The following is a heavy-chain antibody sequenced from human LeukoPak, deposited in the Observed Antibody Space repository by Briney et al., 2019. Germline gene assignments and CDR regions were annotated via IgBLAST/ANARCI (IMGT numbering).Heavy chain of an antibody. CDR2: IIPIFGTA. CDR1: GGTFSSYA. Sequence: SVKVSCKASGGTFSSYAISWVRQAPGQGLEWMGGIIPIFGTANYAQKFQGRVTITADESTSTAYMELSSLRSEDTAVYYCARVPRAAADPPSWGQGTLVTVSS. V-gene: IGHV1-69*13. D-gene: IGHD6-13*01. J-gene: IGHJ5*02. CDR3: ARVPRAAADPPS.